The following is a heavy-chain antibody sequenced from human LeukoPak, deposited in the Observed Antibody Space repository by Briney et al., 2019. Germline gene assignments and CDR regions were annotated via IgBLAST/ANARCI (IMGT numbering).Heavy chain of an antibody. CDR1: GFTFGNYW. Sequence: PGGSLRLSCAASGFTFGNYWMSWVRQAPGGGLQWVASMKGDGSHIYYVDSVKGRFIISRDNARNSLYLQMNSLRAEDTAVYYCAELGITMIGGVWGKGTTVTISS. CDR3: AELGITMIGGV. J-gene: IGHJ6*04. V-gene: IGHV3-7*01. CDR2: MKGDGSHI. D-gene: IGHD3-10*02.